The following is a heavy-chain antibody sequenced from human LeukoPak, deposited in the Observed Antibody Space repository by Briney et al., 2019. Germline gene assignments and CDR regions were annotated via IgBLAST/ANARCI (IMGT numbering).Heavy chain of an antibody. Sequence: GGSLRLSCAASGSTFSSYAMNWVRQAPGKGLEWVSYISSRGSTIYYADSVKGRFTISRDNAKNSLYLQMNSLRAEDTAVYYCARGHYYDSSGPLPFYWGQGTLVTVSS. CDR3: ARGHYYDSSGPLPFY. CDR1: GSTFSSYA. D-gene: IGHD3-22*01. V-gene: IGHV3-48*03. J-gene: IGHJ4*02. CDR2: ISSRGSTI.